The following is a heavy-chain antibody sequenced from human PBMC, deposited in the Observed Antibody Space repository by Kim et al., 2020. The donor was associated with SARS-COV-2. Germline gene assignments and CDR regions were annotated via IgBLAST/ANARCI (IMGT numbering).Heavy chain of an antibody. D-gene: IGHD3-10*01. CDR2: IIPGTTNI. CDR1: GYIFTSYV. CDR3: AMDAVSLAGSYMDV. J-gene: IGHJ6*03. Sequence: ASVKVSCKTSGYIFTSYVIHWVRQAPGQRPEWMGRIIPGTTNIKYSQTFQGRVAMTDDRHATTVYLELNSLRLEDTAVYYCAMDAVSLAGSYMDVWG. V-gene: IGHV1-3*01.